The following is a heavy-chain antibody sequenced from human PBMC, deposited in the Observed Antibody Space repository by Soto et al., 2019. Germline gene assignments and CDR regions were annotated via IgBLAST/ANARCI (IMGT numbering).Heavy chain of an antibody. CDR1: GYTFTSYD. CDR3: ARVITIFGVVPDPHDAFDV. Sequence: ASVKVSCKASGYTFTSYDINWVRQATGQGLEWMGWMNPNSGNTGYAQKLQGRVTMTTDTSTNTAYMELRSLRSDDTAVYYCARVITIFGVVPDPHDAFDVWGQGTMVTVSS. D-gene: IGHD3-3*01. CDR2: MNPNSGNT. V-gene: IGHV1-8*01. J-gene: IGHJ3*01.